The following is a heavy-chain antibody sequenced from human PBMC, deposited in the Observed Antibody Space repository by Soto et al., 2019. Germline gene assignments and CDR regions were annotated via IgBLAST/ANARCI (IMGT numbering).Heavy chain of an antibody. CDR3: AQRPQGIFEY. V-gene: IGHV3-23*01. CDR2: ISGSGDFT. Sequence: ITSSCQVLKKGMAWVSVISGSGDFTFYAVSVKGRFTISRDNSTNTLYLQMNSLRAEDTAVYYCAQRPQGIFEYFGQG. D-gene: IGHD6-13*01. J-gene: IGHJ4*02.